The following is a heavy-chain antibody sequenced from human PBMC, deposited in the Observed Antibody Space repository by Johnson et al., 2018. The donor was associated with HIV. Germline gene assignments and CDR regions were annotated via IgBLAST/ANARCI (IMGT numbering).Heavy chain of an antibody. CDR3: PVDTEAFDI. D-gene: IGHD1-14*01. CDR2: IKQDGSEK. J-gene: IGHJ3*02. CDR1: GFTFSSYW. Sequence: VQLVESGGGLVQPGGSLRLSCAASGFTFSSYWMSWVRQAPGKGLEWVANIKQDGSEKYYADSVKGRFTISRDNSKKTLYLQMNSLRAEDTAVYYCPVDTEAFDIWGQGTMVTVSS. V-gene: IGHV3-7*04.